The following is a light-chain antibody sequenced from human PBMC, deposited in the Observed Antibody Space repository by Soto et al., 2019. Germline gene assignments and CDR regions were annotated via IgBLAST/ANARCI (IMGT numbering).Light chain of an antibody. J-gene: IGKJ4*01. CDR1: QSVGSY. V-gene: IGKV3-11*01. CDR2: DAS. CDR3: QQRSDWPST. Sequence: EIVLTQSPDTLSLSPGERATLSCGASQSVGSYFAWYQQKPGQAPRLLIYDASSRATGIPARFSGSGSGTDFTLTISSLEPEDFAIYYCQQRSDWPSTLGGGTRVEIK.